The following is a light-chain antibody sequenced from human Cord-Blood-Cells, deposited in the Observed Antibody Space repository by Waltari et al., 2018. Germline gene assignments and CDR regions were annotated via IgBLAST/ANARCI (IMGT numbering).Light chain of an antibody. CDR3: QQYNRT. V-gene: IGKV1-5*01. Sequence: DIQMTQSPSTLSASVGDRVTIPCRASHSISSWLAWYQQKPGKAPKLLIYDASSLESGVPSRFSGSGSGTEFTLTISSLQPDDFATYYCQQYNRTFGQGTKVEIK. CDR2: DAS. J-gene: IGKJ1*01. CDR1: HSISSW.